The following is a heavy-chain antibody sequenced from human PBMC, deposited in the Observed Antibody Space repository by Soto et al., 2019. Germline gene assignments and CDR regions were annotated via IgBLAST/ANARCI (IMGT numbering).Heavy chain of an antibody. CDR1: GFTFSSYG. D-gene: IGHD1-26*01. V-gene: IGHV3-33*01. CDR3: AREYVGATTATNYYYYGMDV. CDR2: IWYDGSNK. Sequence: GGSLRLSCAASGFTFSSYGMHWVRQAPGKGLEWVAVIWYDGSNKYYADSVKGRFTISRDNSKNTLYLQMNSLRAEDTAVYYCAREYVGATTATNYYYYGMDVWGQGTTVTVSS. J-gene: IGHJ6*02.